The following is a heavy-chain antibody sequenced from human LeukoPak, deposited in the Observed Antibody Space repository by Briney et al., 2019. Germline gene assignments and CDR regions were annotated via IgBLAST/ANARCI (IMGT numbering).Heavy chain of an antibody. CDR3: ARDPGYCSGGSCSSNWFDP. D-gene: IGHD2-15*01. J-gene: IGHJ5*02. V-gene: IGHV1-18*01. CDR2: ISAYKGNT. CDR1: GYTLTELS. Sequence: GASVKVSCKVSGYTLTELSMHWVRQAPGKGLEWMGWISAYKGNTYYPQRLQGRVTMTTDTSTSTAYMELRSLRSDDTAVYYCARDPGYCSGGSCSSNWFDPWGQGTLDTVSS.